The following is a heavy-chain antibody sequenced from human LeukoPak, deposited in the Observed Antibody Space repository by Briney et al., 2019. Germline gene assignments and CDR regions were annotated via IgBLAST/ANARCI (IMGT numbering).Heavy chain of an antibody. CDR3: ARGGYSSSSGDAFDI. CDR2: IYYSGST. D-gene: IGHD6-6*01. V-gene: IGHV4-59*08. J-gene: IGHJ3*02. Sequence: SETLSLTCTVSGGSINSYYWSWIRQPPRKGLEWIGYIYYSGSTSYNPSLKSRVTTSVDTSKNQFSLKLSSVTAADTAVYYCARGGYSSSSGDAFDIWGQGTMVTVSS. CDR1: GGSINSYY.